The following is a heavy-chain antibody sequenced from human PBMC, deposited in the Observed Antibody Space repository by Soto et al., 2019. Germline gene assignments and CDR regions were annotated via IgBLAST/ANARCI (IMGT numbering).Heavy chain of an antibody. CDR3: AAAFGEE. CDR1: GFSFSSYG. Sequence: QVQLVESGGGVVQPGRSLRLSCAASGFSFSSYGMLWVRQAPGKGLEWVARIWYDGSKKYYADSVEGRFTISRDNSKKTLYLQMNSLRAEDTAVYYCAAAFGEEWGQGTLVTVSS. J-gene: IGHJ4*02. CDR2: IWYDGSKK. D-gene: IGHD3-16*01. V-gene: IGHV3-33*01.